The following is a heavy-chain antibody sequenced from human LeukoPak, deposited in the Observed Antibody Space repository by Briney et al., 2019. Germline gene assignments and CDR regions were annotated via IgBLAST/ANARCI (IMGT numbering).Heavy chain of an antibody. CDR2: IYPGDSDT. CDR3: ARQDTLERNVYYLYYFDY. CDR1: GYDFTRHW. Sequence: GESLKISCKGSGYDFTRHWIAWVRQKPGKGLEWMGFIYPGDSDTKYNPSIQAEVTLSVDRSSDTVYPEWASLKASDTAMYYCARQDTLERNVYYLYYFDYWGQGTLVTASS. V-gene: IGHV5-51*01. J-gene: IGHJ4*02. D-gene: IGHD3-3*01.